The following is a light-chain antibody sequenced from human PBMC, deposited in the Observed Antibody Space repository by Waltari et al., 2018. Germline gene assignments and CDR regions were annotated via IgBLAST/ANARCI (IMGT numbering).Light chain of an antibody. Sequence: EIVLTQSPGTLSLSPGERATLSCRAIQSFSSSYLAWYQQKPGQAPRLLIYGASSRATDIPDRFSGSGSGTDFTLTITRLEPEYFAVYYCQQYGSSPYTFGQGTKLEIK. CDR1: QSFSSSY. CDR3: QQYGSSPYT. CDR2: GAS. V-gene: IGKV3-20*01. J-gene: IGKJ2*01.